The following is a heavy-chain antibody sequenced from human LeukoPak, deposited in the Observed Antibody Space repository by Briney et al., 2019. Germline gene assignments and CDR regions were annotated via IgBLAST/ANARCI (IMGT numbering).Heavy chain of an antibody. V-gene: IGHV1-69*13. CDR1: GGTFSSYA. D-gene: IGHD3-9*01. Sequence: SVKVSCKASGGTFSSYATSWVRQAPGQGLEWMGGIIPIFGTANYAQKFQGRVTITADESTSTDYMELSSLRSEDTAVYYCAREGGVLRYFDWLSPFDYWGQGTLVTVSS. J-gene: IGHJ4*02. CDR3: AREGGVLRYFDWLSPFDY. CDR2: IIPIFGTA.